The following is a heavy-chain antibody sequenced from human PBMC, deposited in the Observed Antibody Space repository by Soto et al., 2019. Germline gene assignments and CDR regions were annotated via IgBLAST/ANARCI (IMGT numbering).Heavy chain of an antibody. J-gene: IGHJ3*02. V-gene: IGHV1-3*01. D-gene: IGHD3-3*01. CDR3: ARCLYDFRSGYDAFDI. CDR2: INAGNGNT. CDR1: GYTFTSYA. Sequence: ASVKVSCKASGYTFTSYAMHWVRKAPGQRLEWMGWINAGNGNTKYSQKFQGRVTITRDTSASTAYMELSSLRSEDTAVYSCARCLYDFRSGYDAFDIWGQGTMVTVSS.